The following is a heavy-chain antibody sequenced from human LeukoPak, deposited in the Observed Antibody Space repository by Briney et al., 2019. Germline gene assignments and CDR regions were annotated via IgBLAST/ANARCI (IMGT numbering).Heavy chain of an antibody. CDR2: ISYDGSNK. Sequence: GGSLRLSCAASGLTFSSSGMQWVRQAPDKGMEWVAVISYDGSNKYYADSVKGRFTISRDNSKNTLYLQMNSLRAEDTAEYYCARGNSGIYSHFDYWGQGTLVTVSS. CDR1: GLTFSSSG. V-gene: IGHV3-30-3*01. D-gene: IGHD1-26*01. J-gene: IGHJ4*02. CDR3: ARGNSGIYSHFDY.